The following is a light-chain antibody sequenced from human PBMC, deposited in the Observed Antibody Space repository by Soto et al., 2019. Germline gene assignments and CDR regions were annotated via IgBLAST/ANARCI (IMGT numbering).Light chain of an antibody. J-gene: IGKJ1*01. Sequence: EIVMTQSPATLSLSPGERATLSCRASQSVFSNLAWYQQKPGQAHGLLIYGASTRATGVPARFSGRGSGTEFTLTISSLQSEDFAVYHCQQYNDWPRTFGQGAKVEIK. CDR3: QQYNDWPRT. CDR1: QSVFSN. CDR2: GAS. V-gene: IGKV3-15*01.